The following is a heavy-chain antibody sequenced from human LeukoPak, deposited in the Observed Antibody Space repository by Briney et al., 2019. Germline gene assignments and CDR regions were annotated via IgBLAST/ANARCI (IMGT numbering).Heavy chain of an antibody. CDR3: ARVYRPLYYYYMDV. Sequence: GGSLRLSCAASGFTFDDYGMSWVRQAPGKGLEWVSGINWNGGSTGYADSVKGRFTISRDNAKNSLYLQMNSLRAEDTALYCCARVYRPLYYYYMDVWGKGTTVTVSS. CDR2: INWNGGST. D-gene: IGHD1-26*01. J-gene: IGHJ6*03. V-gene: IGHV3-20*04. CDR1: GFTFDDYG.